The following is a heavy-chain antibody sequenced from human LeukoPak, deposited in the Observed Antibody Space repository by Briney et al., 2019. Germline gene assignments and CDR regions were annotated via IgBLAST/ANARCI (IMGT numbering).Heavy chain of an antibody. J-gene: IGHJ4*02. CDR2: INWNGGST. Sequence: GGSLRLSCAASGFTFSTYPMTWVRQAPGKGLEWVSGINWNGGSTGYADSVKGRFTISRDNAKNSLYLQMNSLRAEDTALYYCARDLHSGSYYGGYWGQGTLVTVSS. CDR1: GFTFSTYP. D-gene: IGHD1-26*01. CDR3: ARDLHSGSYYGGY. V-gene: IGHV3-20*04.